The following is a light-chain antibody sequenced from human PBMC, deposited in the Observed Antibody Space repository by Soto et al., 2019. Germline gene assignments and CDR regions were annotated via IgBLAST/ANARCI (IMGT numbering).Light chain of an antibody. V-gene: IGLV2-14*03. Sequence: QSALTQPASVSGSTGQSITISCTGTSSDVGGYTYVSWYQQHPGKAPKLMIYDVTNRPSGISNRFSGSKSGNTASLTISGLQAEDEADYYCSSYTSNNTVIFGGGTKLTVL. CDR1: SSDVGGYTY. J-gene: IGLJ2*01. CDR2: DVT. CDR3: SSYTSNNTVI.